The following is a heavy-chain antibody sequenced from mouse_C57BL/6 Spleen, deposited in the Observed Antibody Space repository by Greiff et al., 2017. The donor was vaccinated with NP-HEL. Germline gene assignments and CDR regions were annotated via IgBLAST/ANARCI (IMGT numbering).Heavy chain of an antibody. CDR2: INPYNGGT. Sequence: EVQLQQSGPVLVKPGASVKMSCKASGYTFTDYYMNWVKQSHGKSLEWIGVINPYNGGTSYNQKFKGKATLTVDKSSSTAYMELNSLTSEDSAVYYCARGGYGDYYAMDYWGQRTSVTVSS. CDR1: GYTFTDYY. J-gene: IGHJ4*01. D-gene: IGHD2-2*01. CDR3: ARGGYGDYYAMDY. V-gene: IGHV1-19*01.